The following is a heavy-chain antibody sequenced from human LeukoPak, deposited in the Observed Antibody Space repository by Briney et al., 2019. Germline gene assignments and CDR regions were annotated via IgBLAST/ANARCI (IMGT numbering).Heavy chain of an antibody. J-gene: IGHJ6*03. CDR3: ARDNGSSWFEPNYYYMDV. CDR2: IKQDGSEK. CDR1: GFTFSSYE. V-gene: IGHV3-7*01. Sequence: GGSLRLSCAASGFTFSSYEMNWVRQAPGKGLEWVANIKQDGSEKYYVDSVKGRFTISRDNAKNSLYLQMNSLRAEDTAVYYCARDNGSSWFEPNYYYMDVWGKGTTVTVSS. D-gene: IGHD6-13*01.